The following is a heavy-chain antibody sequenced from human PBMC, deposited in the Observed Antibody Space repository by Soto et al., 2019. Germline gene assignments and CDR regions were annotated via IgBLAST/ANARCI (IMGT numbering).Heavy chain of an antibody. J-gene: IGHJ4*02. Sequence: QVQLVESGGGVVQPGRSLRLSCAASGFTFSSYGMHWVRQAPGKGLEWVAVIWYDGSNKYYADSVKGRFTISRDNSKNTLYLQMNRLRAEDTAVYYFARGPKDYDSSGYYPPFDYWGQGTLVTVSS. CDR3: ARGPKDYDSSGYYPPFDY. CDR2: IWYDGSNK. CDR1: GFTFSSYG. V-gene: IGHV3-33*01. D-gene: IGHD3-22*01.